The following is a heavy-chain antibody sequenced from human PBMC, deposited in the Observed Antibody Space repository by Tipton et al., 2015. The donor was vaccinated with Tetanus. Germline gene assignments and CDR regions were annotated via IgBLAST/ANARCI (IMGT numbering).Heavy chain of an antibody. D-gene: IGHD3-22*01. CDR3: ARDRGDYISYGMDV. J-gene: IGHJ6*02. CDR2: IDPNSGGT. V-gene: IGHV1-2*02. Sequence: QLVQSGAEMKKPGASVKVSCKASGYTFTGYYIYWVRQAPGQGLEWMGWIDPNSGGTVYAQKFQGRATMTRDTSISTAYMELRSLRSDDTAVFYCARDRGDYISYGMDVWGPGTTVTAS. CDR1: GYTFTGYY.